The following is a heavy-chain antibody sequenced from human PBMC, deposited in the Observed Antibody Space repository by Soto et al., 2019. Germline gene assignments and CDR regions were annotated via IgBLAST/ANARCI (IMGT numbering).Heavy chain of an antibody. CDR1: GYTFSNYG. Sequence: GASVKVSCKTSGYTFSNYGISWVRQAPGQGLEWLGWISGYNGKTNYVQNLQGRVTMTTDTSTSTVYMDLRSLRSDDTAIYYCARFIMVGGWFDPNRFYGLELWGQGTTVTVSS. D-gene: IGHD6-19*01. CDR2: ISGYNGKT. J-gene: IGHJ6*02. V-gene: IGHV1-18*01. CDR3: ARFIMVGGWFDPNRFYGLEL.